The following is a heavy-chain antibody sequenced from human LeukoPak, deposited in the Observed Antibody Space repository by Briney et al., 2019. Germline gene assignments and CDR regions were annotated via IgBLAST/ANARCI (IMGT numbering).Heavy chain of an antibody. CDR3: ARETSIVGATPFDY. Sequence: SETLSLTCTVSGGSISSSSYYWGWLRQPPGTGLEWIGSIYYSGSTYYNPSLKSRVTISVDTSKNQFSLKLSSVTAADTAVYYCARETSIVGATPFDYWGQGTLVTVSS. J-gene: IGHJ4*02. CDR1: GGSISSSSYY. D-gene: IGHD1-26*01. CDR2: IYYSGST. V-gene: IGHV4-39*07.